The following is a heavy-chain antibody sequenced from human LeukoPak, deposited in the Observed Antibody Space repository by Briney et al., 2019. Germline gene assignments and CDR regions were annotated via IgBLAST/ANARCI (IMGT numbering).Heavy chain of an antibody. CDR1: GYSISSGYY. D-gene: IGHD3-16*02. Sequence: SSETLSLTCAVSGYSISSGYYWSWIRQPAGKGLEWIGRIYTSGSTNYNPSLKSRVTISVDTSKNQFSLKLSSVTAADTAVYYCARESFGGVIVNCFDYWGQGTLVTVSS. J-gene: IGHJ4*02. CDR2: IYTSGST. CDR3: ARESFGGVIVNCFDY. V-gene: IGHV4-61*02.